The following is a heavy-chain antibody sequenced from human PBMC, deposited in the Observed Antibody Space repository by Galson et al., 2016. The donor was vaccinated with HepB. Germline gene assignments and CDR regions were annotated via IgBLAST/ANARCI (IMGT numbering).Heavy chain of an antibody. CDR2: ISNDAITP. CDR1: GFAFRSYW. J-gene: IGHJ4*02. V-gene: IGHV3-74*03. Sequence: SLRLSCAASGFAFRSYWMHWVRQVPGKGLVWVARISNDAITPAYADSVKGRFTISRDDAKNTLYLQMNSLTAEDTAVYFCTSGSSWGPFQFWGQGTPVTVSS. CDR3: TSGSSWGPFQF. D-gene: IGHD6-13*01.